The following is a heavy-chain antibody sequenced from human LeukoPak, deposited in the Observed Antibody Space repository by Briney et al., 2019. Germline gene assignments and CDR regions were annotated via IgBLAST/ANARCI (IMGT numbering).Heavy chain of an antibody. J-gene: IGHJ4*02. V-gene: IGHV4-38-2*02. CDR2: IYHSGST. CDR3: AKFYGGNPAEDGFDY. D-gene: IGHD4-23*01. CDR1: GYSISSGYY. Sequence: PSETLSLTCTVSGYSISSGYYWGWIRQPPGKGLEWIGSIYHSGSTYYNPSLKSRVTISVDTSKNQFSLKLSSVTAADTAVYYCAKFYGGNPAEDGFDYWGQGTLVTVSS.